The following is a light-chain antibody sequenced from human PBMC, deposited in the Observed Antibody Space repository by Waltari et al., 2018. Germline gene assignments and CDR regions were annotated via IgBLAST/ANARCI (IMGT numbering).Light chain of an antibody. CDR3: IQTLQTPWT. V-gene: IGKV2-28*01. CDR2: LGS. Sequence: DIVLTQSPLSLPVTPGEPASISCRSSESLLRNNAYNYVEWYLQKPGQSPQVLIYLGSYRASGVPDRFTGSGSGTDFTLKISRVEAEDVGLYYCIQTLQTPWTFGQGTKVDIK. CDR1: ESLLRNNAYNY. J-gene: IGKJ1*01.